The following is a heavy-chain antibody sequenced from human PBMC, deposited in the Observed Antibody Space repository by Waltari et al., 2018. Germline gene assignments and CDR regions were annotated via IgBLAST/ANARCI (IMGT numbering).Heavy chain of an antibody. CDR2: IKQDGSEK. V-gene: IGHV3-7*01. CDR1: GFTFSSYW. Sequence: EVQLVESGGGLVQPGGSLRLSCAASGFTFSSYWMSWVRQAPGKGLEWVANIKQDGSEKYYVDSVKGRFTISRDNAKNSLYLQMNSLRAEDTAVYYCAREPITPPLRYFDYWGQGTLVTVSS. J-gene: IGHJ4*02. D-gene: IGHD1-20*01. CDR3: AREPITPPLRYFDY.